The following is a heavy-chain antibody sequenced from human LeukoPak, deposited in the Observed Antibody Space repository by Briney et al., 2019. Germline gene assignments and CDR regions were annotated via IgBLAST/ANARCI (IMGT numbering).Heavy chain of an antibody. D-gene: IGHD3-10*01. CDR2: ISSSSSYI. Sequence: GGSLRLSCAASAFTFSSYSMNWVRQAPGKGLEWVSSISSSSSYIYYADSVKGRFTISRDNAKNSLYLQMNSLRAEDTAVYYCARGARLLWFGELLHFDYWGQGTLVSVSS. V-gene: IGHV3-21*01. CDR1: AFTFSSYS. J-gene: IGHJ4*02. CDR3: ARGARLLWFGELLHFDY.